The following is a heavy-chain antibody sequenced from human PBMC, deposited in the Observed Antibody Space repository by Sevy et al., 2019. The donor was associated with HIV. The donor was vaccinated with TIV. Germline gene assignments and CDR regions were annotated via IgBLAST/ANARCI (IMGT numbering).Heavy chain of an antibody. CDR1: GFTFDDYA. Sequence: GGSLRLSCTASGFTFDDYAMSWFRQAPRKGLEWVAFITRNSYEAYGGTREYAASVKGRFTISRDDSKSIAYLQMNSLKTEDTAMYYCSRALATAVTPEYYFDYWGQGTLVTVSS. V-gene: IGHV3-49*03. CDR2: ITRNSYEAYGGTR. J-gene: IGHJ4*02. CDR3: SRALATAVTPEYYFDY. D-gene: IGHD2-15*01.